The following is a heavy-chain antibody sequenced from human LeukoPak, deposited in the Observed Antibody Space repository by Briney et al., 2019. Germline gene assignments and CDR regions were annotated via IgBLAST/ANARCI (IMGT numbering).Heavy chain of an antibody. V-gene: IGHV1-18*01. CDR2: ISAYNGNT. D-gene: IGHD2-2*01. J-gene: IGHJ5*02. CDR3: ARAGYCSSTSCYHQPNNWFDP. Sequence: GASVKVSCKASGGTFTSYGISWVRQAPGQGLEWMGWISAYNGNTNYAQKLQGRVTMTTDTSTSTAYMELRSLRSDDTAVYYCARAGYCSSTSCYHQPNNWFDPWGQGTLVTVSS. CDR1: GGTFTSYG.